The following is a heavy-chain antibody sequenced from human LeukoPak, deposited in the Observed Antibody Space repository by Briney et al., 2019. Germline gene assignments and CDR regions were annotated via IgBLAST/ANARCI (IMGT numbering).Heavy chain of an antibody. D-gene: IGHD3-10*01. CDR2: INPNSGGT. Sequence: ASVKVSCKTSGYIFTGYYMHWVRQAPGQGLEWMGWINPNSGGTNYAQKFQGRVTMTRDTSISTAYMELSRLRSDDTAVYYCARSRPLWFGELFGGRGHWFDPWGQGTLVTVSS. CDR1: GYIFTGYY. V-gene: IGHV1-2*02. CDR3: ARSRPLWFGELFGGRGHWFDP. J-gene: IGHJ5*02.